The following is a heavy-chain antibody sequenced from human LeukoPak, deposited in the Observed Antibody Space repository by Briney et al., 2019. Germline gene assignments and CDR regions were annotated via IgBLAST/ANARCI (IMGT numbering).Heavy chain of an antibody. J-gene: IGHJ3*02. Sequence: EGSLRLSCAASGFTFSDYGMHWVRQAPGKGLEWVSLISHDGSNKYYGDSVKGRFTISRDNSKNTLYLRMSTLRAEDTAVYYCAKDPGPKSTSLPGDIWGQGTMVTVSS. V-gene: IGHV3-30*18. CDR2: ISHDGSNK. CDR3: AKDPGPKSTSLPGDI. D-gene: IGHD2-2*01. CDR1: GFTFSDYG.